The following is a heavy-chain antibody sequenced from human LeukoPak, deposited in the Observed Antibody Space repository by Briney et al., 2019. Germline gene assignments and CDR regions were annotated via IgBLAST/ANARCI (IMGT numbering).Heavy chain of an antibody. D-gene: IGHD5-12*01. CDR1: GYTFTGYY. CDR2: INPSGGST. Sequence: VASVKVSCKASGYTFTGYYMHWVRQAPGQGLEWMGIINPSGGSTSYAQKFQGRVTMTRDTSTSTVYMELSSLRSEDTAVYYCAREEMATITYYGMDVWGQGTTVTVSS. J-gene: IGHJ6*02. V-gene: IGHV1-46*01. CDR3: AREEMATITYYGMDV.